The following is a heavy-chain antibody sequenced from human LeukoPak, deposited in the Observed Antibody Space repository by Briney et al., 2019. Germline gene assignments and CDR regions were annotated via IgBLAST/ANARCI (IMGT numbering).Heavy chain of an antibody. CDR1: GGSISSYY. CDR2: ISGSGGST. V-gene: IGHV3-23*01. CDR3: AKDGIGGIYYDSSGYFDN. J-gene: IGHJ4*02. Sequence: ETLSLTCTVSGGSISSYYWSWVRQAPGKGLEWVSAISGSGGSTYYADPLKGRFTISRDNSKNTLYLQMNSLRAEDTALYYCAKDGIGGIYYDSSGYFDNWGQGTLVTVSS. D-gene: IGHD3-22*01.